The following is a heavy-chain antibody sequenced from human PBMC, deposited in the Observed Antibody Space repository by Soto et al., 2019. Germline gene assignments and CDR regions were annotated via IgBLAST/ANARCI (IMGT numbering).Heavy chain of an antibody. Sequence: QVHLEASGPGLVKPSGTLSLTCAVSSGSISSSDWWTWARQPPGKGLAGIGETNHRGTTNYNPSLNSRAIISVDKSQNQFSLRLTSVTAADTAVYYCARETRGTIHPYYSYTDVWGKGATVTVSS. CDR1: SGSISSSDW. D-gene: IGHD1-7*01. CDR2: TNHRGTT. J-gene: IGHJ6*03. CDR3: ARETRGTIHPYYSYTDV. V-gene: IGHV4-4*02.